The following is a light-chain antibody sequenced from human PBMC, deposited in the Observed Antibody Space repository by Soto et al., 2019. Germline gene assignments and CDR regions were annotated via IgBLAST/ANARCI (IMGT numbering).Light chain of an antibody. J-gene: IGKJ4*01. CDR2: GAS. Sequence: IVLTXXPXTLSLSPGERATLSCRASQSVSSSYLAWYQQKPGQAPRLLIYGASSRATGIPDRFSGSGSGTDFTLTISRLEPEDFAVYYCQQYGSSPLTFGGGTKVEIK. V-gene: IGKV3-20*01. CDR1: QSVSSSY. CDR3: QQYGSSPLT.